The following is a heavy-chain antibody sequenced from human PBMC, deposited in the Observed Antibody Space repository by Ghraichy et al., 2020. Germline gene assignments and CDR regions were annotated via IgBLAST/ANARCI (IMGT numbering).Heavy chain of an antibody. CDR2: IYYSGST. Sequence: SETLSLTCTVSGGSISSSYWSWIRQPPGKGLEWVGYIYYSGSTKYNPSLKSRVTISVDTSKSQFSLRLSSVTAADTAVYYCAKVNTETTADNGFDPWGQGTLVTVSS. D-gene: IGHD4-11*01. CDR3: AKVNTETTADNGFDP. V-gene: IGHV4-59*01. CDR1: GGSISSSY. J-gene: IGHJ5*02.